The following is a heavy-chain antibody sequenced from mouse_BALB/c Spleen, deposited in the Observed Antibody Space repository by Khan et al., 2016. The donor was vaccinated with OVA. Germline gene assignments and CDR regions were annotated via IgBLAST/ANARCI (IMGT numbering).Heavy chain of an antibody. Sequence: QVQLQQSGAELARPGASVTLSCKASGYTFTDYSINWMRQRTGQGLEWIGEIYPGSDNTYYNEKFKGKATLTADKSSSTAYMQLSSLTSEDSAVYFCAREWAAWFPYWGQGTLVTVSA. CDR2: IYPGSDNT. CDR1: GYTFTDYS. J-gene: IGHJ3*01. CDR3: AREWAAWFPY. V-gene: IGHV1-77*01.